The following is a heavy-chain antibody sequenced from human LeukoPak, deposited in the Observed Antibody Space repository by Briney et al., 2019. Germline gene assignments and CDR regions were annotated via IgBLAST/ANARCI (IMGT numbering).Heavy chain of an antibody. Sequence: SETLSLTCTVSGGSISSGNYYWTWIRQPPGKGLEWIGYIYYSGSTFYNPSLKSRVTISVDTSKNEFSLKLSSVTAADTAVYYCAREFWSGSYSDKWGQGTLVTVSS. D-gene: IGHD3-3*01. J-gene: IGHJ4*02. CDR3: AREFWSGSYSDK. V-gene: IGHV4-30-4*01. CDR2: IYYSGST. CDR1: GGSISSGNYY.